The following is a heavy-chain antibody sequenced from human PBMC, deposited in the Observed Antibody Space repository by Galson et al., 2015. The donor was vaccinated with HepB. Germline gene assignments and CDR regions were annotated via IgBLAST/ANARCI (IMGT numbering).Heavy chain of an antibody. CDR1: GLTPNTYW. CDR2: INSDGTTL. CDR3: ARGRVAGRLGY. J-gene: IGHJ4*02. D-gene: IGHD6-19*01. Sequence: SLRLSCAASGLTPNTYWMHWVRQAPGQGLVWVSRINSDGTTLTYAASVKGRFIISRDNAKNTLYLQMNNLTTEDTAMYYCARGRVAGRLGYWGQGTQVTVSS. V-gene: IGHV3-74*03.